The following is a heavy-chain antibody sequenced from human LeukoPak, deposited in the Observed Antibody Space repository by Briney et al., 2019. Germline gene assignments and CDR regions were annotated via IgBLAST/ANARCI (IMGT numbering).Heavy chain of an antibody. CDR1: GFSFSNSL. D-gene: IGHD4-17*01. CDR2: ITDSGGST. CDR3: AKGRERGGLATVDY. J-gene: IGHJ4*02. Sequence: GGSLRLSCAASGFSFSNSLMSWVRQAPGRGLEWVSTITDSGGSTFFADSVKGRFTISRDNSRNTLYLQMNSLRAEDTAVYYCAKGRERGGLATVDYWGLGTLVTVSS. V-gene: IGHV3-23*01.